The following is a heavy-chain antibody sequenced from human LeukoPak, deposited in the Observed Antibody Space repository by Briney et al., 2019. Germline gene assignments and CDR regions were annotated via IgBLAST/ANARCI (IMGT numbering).Heavy chain of an antibody. CDR1: GGSISSGGHS. CDR2: IYHSGST. V-gene: IGHV4-30-2*01. CDR3: AREGYSYGLFDY. J-gene: IGHJ4*02. Sequence: PSQTLSLTCAVSGGSISSGGHSWSWIRQPPGKGLEWIGYIYHSGSTYYNPSLKSRVTISVDRSKNQFSLKLSSVTAADTAVYYCAREGYSYGLFDYWGQGTLVTVSS. D-gene: IGHD5-18*01.